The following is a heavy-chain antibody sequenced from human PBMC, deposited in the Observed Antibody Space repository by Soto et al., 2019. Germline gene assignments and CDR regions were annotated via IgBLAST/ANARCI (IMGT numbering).Heavy chain of an antibody. CDR3: AKGVGAPRPYYYGMDV. J-gene: IGHJ6*02. CDR1: GFTFSSYA. Sequence: VGSLRLSCAASGFTFSSYAMSWVRQAPGKGLEWVSGIRGSGDNTYYADSVKGRFTISRDNSKNTLYLQMNSLRAEDTAVYYCAKGVGAPRPYYYGMDVWGQGTTVTVSS. D-gene: IGHD1-26*01. CDR2: IRGSGDNT. V-gene: IGHV3-23*01.